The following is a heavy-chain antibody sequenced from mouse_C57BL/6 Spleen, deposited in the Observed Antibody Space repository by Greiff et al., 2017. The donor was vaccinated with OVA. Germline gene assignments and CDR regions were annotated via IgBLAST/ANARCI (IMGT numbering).Heavy chain of an antibody. CDR2: IYWDDDK. CDR3: ARREDMVTTGFDY. CDR1: GFSLSTSGMG. Sequence: QVTLKESGPGILQSSQTLSLTCSFSGFSLSTSGMGVSWIRQPSGKGLEWLAHIYWDDDKRYNPSLKSRLTISKDTSRNQVFLKITSVDTADTATYYCARREDMVTTGFDYWGQGTTLTVSS. V-gene: IGHV8-12*01. D-gene: IGHD2-2*01. J-gene: IGHJ2*01.